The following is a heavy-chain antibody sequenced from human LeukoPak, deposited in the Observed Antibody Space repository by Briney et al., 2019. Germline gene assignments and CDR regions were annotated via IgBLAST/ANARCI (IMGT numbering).Heavy chain of an antibody. J-gene: IGHJ4*02. CDR3: ARGGPDGDPFDY. Sequence: ASVKVSCKASGYTFTIYSISCVRQAPGQGLEWMGWISAYNGNTNYAQKLQGRVTMTTDTSTSTAYMEQRRLESDDTAVYYGARGGPDGDPFDYWGQGTLVTVSS. D-gene: IGHD4-17*01. CDR1: GYTFTIYS. CDR2: ISAYNGNT. V-gene: IGHV1-18*01.